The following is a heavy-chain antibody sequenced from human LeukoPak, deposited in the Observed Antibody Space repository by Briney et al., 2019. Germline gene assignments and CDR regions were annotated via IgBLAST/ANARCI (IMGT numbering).Heavy chain of an antibody. CDR1: GYTLSSYY. CDR2: INPNSGGT. V-gene: IGHV1-2*02. Sequence: ASVKVSCKASGYTLSSYYMHWVRQAPGQGLEWMGWINPNSGGTNYAQKFHGRVTMTRDTSISTAYMELSRLRSDDTAVYYCARESGYYDSSRGVDYWGQGTLVTVSS. D-gene: IGHD3-22*01. CDR3: ARESGYYDSSRGVDY. J-gene: IGHJ4*02.